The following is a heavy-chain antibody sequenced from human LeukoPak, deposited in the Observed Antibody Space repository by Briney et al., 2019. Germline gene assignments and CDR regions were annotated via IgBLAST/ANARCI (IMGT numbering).Heavy chain of an antibody. CDR3: ASASVAFSGYYVDGSEAMAFDI. V-gene: IGHV4-59*01. D-gene: IGHD3-22*01. Sequence: PSETLSLTCTVSGGSISSYYWSWIRQPPGKGLEWIGYIYYSGSTNYNPSLKSRVTISVDTSKNQFSLKLSSVTAADTAVYYCASASVAFSGYYVDGSEAMAFDIWGQGTMVTVSS. J-gene: IGHJ3*02. CDR2: IYYSGST. CDR1: GGSISSYY.